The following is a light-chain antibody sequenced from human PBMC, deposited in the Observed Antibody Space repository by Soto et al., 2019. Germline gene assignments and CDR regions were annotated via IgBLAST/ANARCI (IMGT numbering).Light chain of an antibody. CDR2: GAS. Sequence: EIVMTQSPATLSVSPGERATLSCRASQSVSSNLAWYQQKPGQAPRLLIYGASTRATGIPARFSGSGSGTEFTLTISSLQSEDFAVYYCQQYNNWPPLTFGGRTKVEI. CDR3: QQYNNWPPLT. J-gene: IGKJ4*01. V-gene: IGKV3D-15*01. CDR1: QSVSSN.